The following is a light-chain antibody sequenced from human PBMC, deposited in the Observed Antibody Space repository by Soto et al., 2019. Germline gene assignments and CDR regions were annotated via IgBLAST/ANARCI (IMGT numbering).Light chain of an antibody. CDR1: QGIRNY. Sequence: DIQMTQSPSSLSASVRDRVTITCRASQGIRNYSAWYQQKPGKVPKLLIYAASTLQSGVPSRFSGSGSGTDFTLTISSLQPEDVATYYCQKYNSAPLTFGGGTKVDIK. CDR3: QKYNSAPLT. V-gene: IGKV1-27*01. CDR2: AAS. J-gene: IGKJ4*01.